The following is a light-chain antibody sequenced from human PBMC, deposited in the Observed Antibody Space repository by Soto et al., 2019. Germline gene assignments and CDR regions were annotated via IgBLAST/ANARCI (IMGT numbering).Light chain of an antibody. V-gene: IGLV1-40*01. Sequence: HCVLTQPPSVSGAPGQRVTISCTGSSSNIGAGYDVHWYQQLPGTAPKLLIYGNSNRPSGVPDRFSGSKSGTSASLAITGLHAEDEADYYCQSYDSSLSLYVFGTGTKLTVL. CDR1: SSNIGAGYD. J-gene: IGLJ1*01. CDR2: GNS. CDR3: QSYDSSLSLYV.